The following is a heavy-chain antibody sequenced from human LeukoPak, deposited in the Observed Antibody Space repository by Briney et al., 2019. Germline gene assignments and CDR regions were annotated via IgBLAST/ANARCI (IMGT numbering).Heavy chain of an antibody. V-gene: IGHV3-23*01. D-gene: IGHD3-10*01. CDR1: GFTFSSYA. Sequence: GSLRLSCAASGFTFSSYALSWVRQAPGKGLEWVSAISGSGGSTYYADSVKGRFTISRDNSKNTLYLQMNSLRAEDTAVYYCGKRELWHGSGEDAWGQGTTVTVSS. J-gene: IGHJ6*02. CDR2: ISGSGGST. CDR3: GKRELWHGSGEDA.